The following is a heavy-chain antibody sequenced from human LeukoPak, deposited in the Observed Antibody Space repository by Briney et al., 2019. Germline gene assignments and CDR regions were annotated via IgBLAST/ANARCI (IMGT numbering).Heavy chain of an antibody. V-gene: IGHV3-33*01. CDR3: ARSTVGTSCCTAVDY. CDR2: IWYDGSNK. CDR1: GYSFSDYA. Sequence: GGSLRFSCAASGYSFSDYAMHWVRQARDKGLEWVAAIWYDGSNKYYADSVKGRFTISRDNSKNTLYLQMNSLRAEDTAEYYCARSTVGTSCCTAVDYWGQGTLVTVSS. J-gene: IGHJ4*02. D-gene: IGHD1-26*01.